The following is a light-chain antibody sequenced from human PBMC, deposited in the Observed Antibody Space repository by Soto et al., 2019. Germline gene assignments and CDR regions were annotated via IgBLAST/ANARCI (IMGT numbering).Light chain of an antibody. CDR3: QQYESLPIT. CDR1: HDITNF. V-gene: IGKV1-33*01. CDR2: DAY. J-gene: IGKJ4*01. Sequence: DIQMTQSPSSLSASAGDRVTITCQATHDITNFLNWYQQKPGKAPKLLINDAYNLETGVPSRFSGSGSGTYFTFTISSLQPEDIATYYCQQYESLPITFGGGTKVDIK.